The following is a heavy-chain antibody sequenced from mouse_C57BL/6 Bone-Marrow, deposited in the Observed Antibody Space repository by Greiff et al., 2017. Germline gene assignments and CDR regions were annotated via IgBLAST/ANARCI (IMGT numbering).Heavy chain of an antibody. Sequence: EVQLQQSGAELVRPGASVKLSCTASGFNIKDYYMHWVKQRPEQGLEWIGRIDPEDGDTEYAPKFQGKATMTADKSSNTAYLQLSSLTSEDTAVYYCTTRLQAWFAYWGQGTLVTVSA. CDR1: GFNIKDYY. CDR2: IDPEDGDT. J-gene: IGHJ3*01. CDR3: TTRLQAWFAY. D-gene: IGHD2-2*01. V-gene: IGHV14-1*01.